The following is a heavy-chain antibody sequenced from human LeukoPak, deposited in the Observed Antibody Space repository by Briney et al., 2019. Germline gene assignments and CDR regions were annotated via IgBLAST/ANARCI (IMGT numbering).Heavy chain of an antibody. V-gene: IGHV1-2*02. D-gene: IGHD6-19*01. CDR2: INPNSGGT. CDR3: ARTGYSSRDVTPIWFDP. Sequence: ASVKVSCKASGYTFTGYYMHWVRQAPGQGLEWMGWINPNSGGTNYAQKLQGRVTMTTDTSTSTAYMELRSLRSDDTAVYYCARTGYSSRDVTPIWFDPWGQGTLVTVSS. CDR1: GYTFTGYY. J-gene: IGHJ5*02.